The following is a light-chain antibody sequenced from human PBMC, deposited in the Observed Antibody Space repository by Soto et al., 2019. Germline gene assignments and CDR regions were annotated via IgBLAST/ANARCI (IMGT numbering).Light chain of an antibody. CDR1: QSFSSY. J-gene: IGKJ1*01. V-gene: IGKV3-11*01. CDR2: DAS. Sequence: EIVLTQSPATLSLSPGERATLSCRASQSFSSYLAWYQHKPGQAPRLLIYDASKRATGIPARFSGSGSGTDDTLTISSLEPEAFAVYYCQQRSNWPPTWTSGKGTRVEIK. CDR3: QQRSNWPPTWT.